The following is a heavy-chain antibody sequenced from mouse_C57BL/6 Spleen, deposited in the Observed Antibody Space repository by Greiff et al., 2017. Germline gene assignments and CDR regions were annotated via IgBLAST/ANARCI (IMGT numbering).Heavy chain of an antibody. CDR3: ARGGKYYGSSYDAMDY. CDR2: IYPRSGST. J-gene: IGHJ4*01. Sequence: QVQLQQPGAELARPGASVKLSCKASGYTFTSYGISWVKQRTGQGLEWIGEIYPRSGSTYYNEKFKGKATLTADKSSSPAYMELRSLTSEDSAVYFCARGGKYYGSSYDAMDYWGQGTSVTVSS. V-gene: IGHV1-81*01. CDR1: GYTFTSYG. D-gene: IGHD1-1*01.